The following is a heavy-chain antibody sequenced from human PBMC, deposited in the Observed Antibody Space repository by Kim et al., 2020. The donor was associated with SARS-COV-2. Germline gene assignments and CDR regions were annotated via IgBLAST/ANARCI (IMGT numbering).Heavy chain of an antibody. Sequence: SETLSLTCTVSGGSISSSSYYWGWIRQPPGKGLEWIGTINHSGYTYYKPSLKSRVIMSLDTSKNQFSLRLSSVTAADTAVYYCARRGQLVAPADPDCWGQGTLVTVSS. CDR3: ARRGQLVAPADPDC. CDR2: INHSGYT. J-gene: IGHJ4*02. V-gene: IGHV4-39*01. D-gene: IGHD6-13*01. CDR1: GGSISSSSYY.